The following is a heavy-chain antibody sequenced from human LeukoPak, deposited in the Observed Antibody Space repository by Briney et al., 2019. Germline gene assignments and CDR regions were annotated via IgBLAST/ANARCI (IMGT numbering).Heavy chain of an antibody. Sequence: PGGSLRLSCAASGFTVSSKYMSWVRQAPGKGLEWVSVIYSGGSTYYADSVKGRFTISRDNSKNTLYLQMNSLKAEDTAVYYCARAPGYSSGWTTYYFDYWGQGTLVTVSS. D-gene: IGHD6-19*01. J-gene: IGHJ4*02. CDR1: GFTVSSKY. CDR3: ARAPGYSSGWTTYYFDY. CDR2: IYSGGST. V-gene: IGHV3-53*01.